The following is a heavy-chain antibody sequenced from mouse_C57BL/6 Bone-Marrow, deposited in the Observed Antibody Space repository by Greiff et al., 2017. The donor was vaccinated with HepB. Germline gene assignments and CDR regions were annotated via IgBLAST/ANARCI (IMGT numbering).Heavy chain of an antibody. CDR2: IDPSDSYT. J-gene: IGHJ4*01. CDR1: GYTFTSYW. V-gene: IGHV1-59*01. Sequence: QVQLQQSGAELVRPGTSVKLSCKASGYTFTSYWMHWVKQRPGQGLEWIGVIDPSDSYTNYNQKFKGKATLTVDTSSSTAYMQLSSLTSEDSAVYYCARGQLRMDYWGQGTSVTVSS. D-gene: IGHD3-2*02. CDR3: ARGQLRMDY.